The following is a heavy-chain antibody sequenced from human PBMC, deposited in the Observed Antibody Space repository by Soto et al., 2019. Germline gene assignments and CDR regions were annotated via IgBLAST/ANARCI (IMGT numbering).Heavy chain of an antibody. CDR3: ARVHGLFCSGGSCYSASSGFDY. V-gene: IGHV4-4*02. Sequence: QVQLQESGPGLVKPSGTLSLTCAVSGGSISSSNWWSWVRQPPGKGLEWIGEIYHSGSTNYNPSLKSRVTISVDKSKNQFSLKLSSVTAADTAVYYCARVHGLFCSGGSCYSASSGFDYWGQGTLVTVSS. J-gene: IGHJ4*02. CDR2: IYHSGST. CDR1: GGSISSSNW. D-gene: IGHD2-15*01.